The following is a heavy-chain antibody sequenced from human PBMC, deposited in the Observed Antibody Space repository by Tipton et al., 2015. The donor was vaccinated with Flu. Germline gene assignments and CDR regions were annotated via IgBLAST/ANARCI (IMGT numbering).Heavy chain of an antibody. V-gene: IGHV3-7*01. CDR1: GFTFSSHW. CDR3: ARNFDY. CDR2: IKPDGSEK. Sequence: SLRLSCAASGFTFSSHWMHWVRQAPGKGLEWVANIKPDGSEKYYVDSVKGRFTISRDNAKNSLYLQMNSQRAEDTAVYYCARNFDYWGQGALVTVSS. J-gene: IGHJ4*02.